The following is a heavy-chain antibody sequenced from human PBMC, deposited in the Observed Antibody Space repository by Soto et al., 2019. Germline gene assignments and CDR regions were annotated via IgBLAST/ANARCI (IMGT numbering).Heavy chain of an antibody. D-gene: IGHD3-3*01. CDR1: GFTFSSYG. CDR2: ISYDGSNK. V-gene: IGHV3-30*18. J-gene: IGHJ6*02. CDR3: AKDGALPKFTIFGIMDV. Sequence: GGSLRLSCAASGFTFSSYGMHWVRQAPGKGLEWVAVISYDGSNKYYADPVKGRFTISRDNSKNTLYLQMNSLRAEDTAVYYCAKDGALPKFTIFGIMDVWGQGTTVTVSS.